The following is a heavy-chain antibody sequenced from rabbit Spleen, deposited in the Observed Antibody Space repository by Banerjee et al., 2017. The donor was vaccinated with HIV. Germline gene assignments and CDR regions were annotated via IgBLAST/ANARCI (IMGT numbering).Heavy chain of an antibody. V-gene: IGHV1S47*01. CDR3: ARDGAGYAGFGPFYFNL. D-gene: IGHD4-2*01. CDR2: IYNGDGIT. J-gene: IGHJ4*01. CDR1: GFDFSSNA. Sequence: QQQLEESGGGLVEPGGTLTLTCKASGFDFSSNAMCWVRQAPGKRPEWIACIYNGDGITYYANWVNGRFSISRENAQNTVFLQMTSLTAADTATYFCARDGAGYAGFGPFYFNLWGPGTLVTVS.